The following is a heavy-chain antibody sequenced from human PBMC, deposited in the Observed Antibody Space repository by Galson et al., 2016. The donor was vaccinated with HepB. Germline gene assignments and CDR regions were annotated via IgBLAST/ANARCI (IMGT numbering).Heavy chain of an antibody. Sequence: SLRLSCAVSGFTLSTYSTNWVRQAPGKGLEWIACIRSRSNDRAIFYAGSVKGRFTISGDNAESMYLQMNSLRDEDTAVYYCVRDHDWGFDYWGQGALVTVSS. V-gene: IGHV3-48*02. J-gene: IGHJ4*02. CDR1: GFTLSTYS. D-gene: IGHD7-27*01. CDR2: IRSRSNDRAI. CDR3: VRDHDWGFDY.